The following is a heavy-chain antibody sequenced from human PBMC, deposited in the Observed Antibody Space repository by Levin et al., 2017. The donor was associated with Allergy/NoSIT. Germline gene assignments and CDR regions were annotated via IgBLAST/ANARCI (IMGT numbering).Heavy chain of an antibody. CDR1: GFTFSNAW. CDR2: IKSKTDGGTT. CDR3: TTDRGSGFRRGLWFGEGTPYYFDY. Sequence: GGSLRLSCAASGFTFSNAWMSWVRQAPGKGLEWVGRIKSKTDGGTTDYAAPVKGRFTISRDDSKNTLYLQMNSLKTEDTAVYYCTTDRGSGFRRGLWFGEGTPYYFDYWGQGTLVTVSS. V-gene: IGHV3-15*01. J-gene: IGHJ4*02. D-gene: IGHD3-10*01.